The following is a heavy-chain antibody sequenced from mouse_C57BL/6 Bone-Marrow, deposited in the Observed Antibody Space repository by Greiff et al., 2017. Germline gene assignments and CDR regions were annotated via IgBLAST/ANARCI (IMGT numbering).Heavy chain of an antibody. D-gene: IGHD6-1*01. CDR2: IDPSDSYT. CDR1: GYTFTSYW. J-gene: IGHJ2*01. CDR3: AREEFHIDY. Sequence: QVQLQQPGAELVKPGASVKLSCKASGYTFTSYWMQWVKQRPGQGLEWIGEIDPSDSYTNYNQKFKGKATLTVDTSSSTAYMQLSSLTSEDSAVYYCAREEFHIDYWGQGTTLTVSS. V-gene: IGHV1-50*01.